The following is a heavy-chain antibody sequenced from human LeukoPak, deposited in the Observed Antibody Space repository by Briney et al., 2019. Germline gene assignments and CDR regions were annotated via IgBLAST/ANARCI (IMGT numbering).Heavy chain of an antibody. Sequence: GGSLRLSCAASGFIVSSNYMSWVRQAPGKGLEWVSVIYSGGSTYYADSVKGRFTIPRDNSKNTLYLQMNSLRAEDTAVYYCARGSVDGDYLFSWGQGTLVTVSS. CDR1: GFIVSSNY. V-gene: IGHV3-53*01. CDR3: ARGSVDGDYLFS. J-gene: IGHJ5*02. D-gene: IGHD4-17*01. CDR2: IYSGGST.